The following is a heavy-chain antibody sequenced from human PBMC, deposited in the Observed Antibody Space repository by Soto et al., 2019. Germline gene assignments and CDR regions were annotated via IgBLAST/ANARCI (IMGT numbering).Heavy chain of an antibody. D-gene: IGHD3-10*01. CDR3: ARDGNYGSGSYYTFDY. CDR2: IIPILGIA. V-gene: IGHV1-69*08. Sequence: QVQLVQSGAEVKKPGSSVKVSCKASGGTFSSYTISWVRQSPGQGLEWMGRIIPILGIANYAQKFQGRVTITADKSTSTAYMELSSLRSEDTAAYYCARDGNYGSGSYYTFDYWGQGTLVTVSS. J-gene: IGHJ4*02. CDR1: GGTFSSYT.